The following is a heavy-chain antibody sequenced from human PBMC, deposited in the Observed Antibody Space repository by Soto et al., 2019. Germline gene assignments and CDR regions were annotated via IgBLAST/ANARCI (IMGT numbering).Heavy chain of an antibody. CDR3: ARGAVTIFGVVKANWFDP. D-gene: IGHD3-3*01. Sequence: SETLSLTCAVYGGSFSGYYWSWIRQPPGKGLEWIGEINHSGSTNYNPSLKSRVTISVDTSKNQFSLKLSSVTAADTAVYYCARGAVTIFGVVKANWFDPWGQGTLVTVSS. J-gene: IGHJ5*02. CDR2: INHSGST. V-gene: IGHV4-34*01. CDR1: GGSFSGYY.